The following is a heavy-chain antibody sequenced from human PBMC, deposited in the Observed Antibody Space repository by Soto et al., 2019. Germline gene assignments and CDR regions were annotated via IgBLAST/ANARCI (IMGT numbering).Heavy chain of an antibody. D-gene: IGHD1-7*01. J-gene: IGHJ4*02. V-gene: IGHV4-34*01. CDR1: GGSFSGYY. CDR3: ARGRSQYNWNYQFDY. CDR2: INHSGST. Sequence: SETLSLTCAVYGGSFSGYYWSWIRQPPGKGLEWIGEINHSGSTNYNPSLKSRVTISVDTSKNQFSLKLSSVTAADTAVYYCARGRSQYNWNYQFDYWGQGTPVTVSS.